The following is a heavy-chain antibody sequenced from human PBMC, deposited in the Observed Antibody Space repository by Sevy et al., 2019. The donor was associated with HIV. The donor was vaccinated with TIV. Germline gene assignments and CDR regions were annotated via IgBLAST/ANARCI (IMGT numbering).Heavy chain of an antibody. CDR3: ASDYDSSGYYLNY. J-gene: IGHJ4*02. CDR2: IYSGGST. Sequence: GGSLRLSCAASGFTVSSNYMSWVRQAPGKGLEWVSVIYSGGSTYYADSVKGRFTISRDNSKNTLYLQMNSLRAEDTAVYCCASDYDSSGYYLNYWGQGTLVTVSS. CDR1: GFTVSSNY. V-gene: IGHV3-53*01. D-gene: IGHD3-22*01.